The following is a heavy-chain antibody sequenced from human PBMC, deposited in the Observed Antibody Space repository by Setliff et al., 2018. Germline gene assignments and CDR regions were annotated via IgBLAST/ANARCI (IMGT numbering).Heavy chain of an antibody. Sequence: SETLSLTCTVSGGSISSGDHYWSWIRQPAGKGLEWIGRIHASGSTNYNPSLKSRVTISVDTSKNQFSLKLTSVTAADTAVYYCARDFGDYRIGHGFDIWGQGTEVTVSS. CDR2: IHASGST. V-gene: IGHV4-61*02. J-gene: IGHJ3*02. CDR1: GGSISSGDHY. D-gene: IGHD4-17*01. CDR3: ARDFGDYRIGHGFDI.